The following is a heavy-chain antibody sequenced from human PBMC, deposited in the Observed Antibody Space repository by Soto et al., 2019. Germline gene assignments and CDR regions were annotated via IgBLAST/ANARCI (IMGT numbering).Heavy chain of an antibody. D-gene: IGHD3-10*02. V-gene: IGHV4-38-2*02. J-gene: IGHJ6*02. Sequence: SGTLSLTCLVSGFPISSTYSWGWIRQPPGKGLEWIGSISHSWTTSYSPSLTSRVSISVDTSKNQCSLKLTSVTAADTAVYCCARVTMLIRDSDHFGVDVWGHGTTVTVSS. CDR1: GFPISSTYS. CDR3: ARVTMLIRDSDHFGVDV. CDR2: ISHSWTT.